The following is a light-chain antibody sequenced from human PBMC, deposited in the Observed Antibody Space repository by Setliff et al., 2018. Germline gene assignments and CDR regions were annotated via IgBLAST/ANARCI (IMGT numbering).Light chain of an antibody. V-gene: IGLV2-8*01. CDR1: SSDVGGYNR. Sequence: QSVLAQPPSASGSPGQSVTISCTGTSSDVGGYNRVSWYQQYPGKAPKVMIYEVTKRPSGVPDRFSGSKSGNTASLTVSGLQAEDEGDYYCGSYAGYNNFYVF. CDR3: GSYAGYNNFYV. J-gene: IGLJ1*01. CDR2: EVT.